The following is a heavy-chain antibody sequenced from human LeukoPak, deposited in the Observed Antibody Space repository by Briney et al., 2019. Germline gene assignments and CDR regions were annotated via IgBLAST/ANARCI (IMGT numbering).Heavy chain of an antibody. CDR3: ARDYYGSGSYYSRQYNWFDP. J-gene: IGHJ5*02. V-gene: IGHV4-34*01. CDR2: INHSGST. Sequence: SETLSLTCAVYGGSFSGYYWSWIRQPPGKGLEWIGEINHSGSTNYNPSLKSRVTISVDTSKNQFSLKLSSVTAADTAVYYCARDYYGSGSYYSRQYNWFDPWGQGTLVTVSS. D-gene: IGHD3-10*01. CDR1: GGSFSGYY.